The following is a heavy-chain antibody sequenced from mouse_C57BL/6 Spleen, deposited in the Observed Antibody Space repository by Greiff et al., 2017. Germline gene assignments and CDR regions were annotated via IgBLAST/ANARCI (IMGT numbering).Heavy chain of an antibody. CDR3: ARAPYITTVVARFAY. CDR1: GYTFTSYW. D-gene: IGHD1-1*01. Sequence: VQLQQPGAELVKPGASVKMSCKASGYTFTSYWITWVKQRPGQGLEWIGDIYPGSGSTNYNEKFKSKATLTVDTSSSTAYMQLSSLTSDDSAVYYCARAPYITTVVARFAYWGQGTLVTVSA. V-gene: IGHV1-55*01. CDR2: IYPGSGST. J-gene: IGHJ3*01.